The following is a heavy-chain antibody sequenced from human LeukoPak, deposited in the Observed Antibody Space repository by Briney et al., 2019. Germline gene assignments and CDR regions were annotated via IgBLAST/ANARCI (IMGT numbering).Heavy chain of an antibody. CDR2: IYPGDSDT. Sequence: GESLKIPCKGSGYSFTSYWIGWVRQMPGKGLEWMGIIYPGDSDTRYSPSFQGQATISADKSISTAYLQWSSLKASDTAMYYCARSLSSSSWYFDYWGQGTLVTVSS. D-gene: IGHD6-6*01. J-gene: IGHJ4*02. V-gene: IGHV5-51*01. CDR1: GYSFTSYW. CDR3: ARSLSSSSWYFDY.